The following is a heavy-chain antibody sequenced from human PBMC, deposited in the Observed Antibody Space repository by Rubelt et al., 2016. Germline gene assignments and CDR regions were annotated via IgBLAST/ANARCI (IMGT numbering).Heavy chain of an antibody. D-gene: IGHD3-16*02. CDR1: GGSFSGYY. Sequence: QVQLQQWGAGLLKPSETLFLPCAVYGGSFSGYYWNWIRQPPGKGLEWLGQISHSGSTNYNPSLKSRVTMSVDTSTNQFSLKLGPGTAAETSVDYCAGTQMISFGGPIVIPGATDFWGHGILVTVSS. CDR3: AGTQMISFGGPIVIPGATDF. V-gene: IGHV4-34*01. J-gene: IGHJ4*01. CDR2: ISHSGST.